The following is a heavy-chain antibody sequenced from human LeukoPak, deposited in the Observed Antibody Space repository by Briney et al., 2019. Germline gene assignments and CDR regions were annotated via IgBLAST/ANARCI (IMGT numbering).Heavy chain of an antibody. D-gene: IGHD3-16*01. Sequence: GGSLRLSCATSGFTFSSYAMNWVRQAPGKGLEWVSAISGSGGSTYYADSVRGRFTISRDNSKSTLSLQMDSLRAEDTAIYYCAPGGLGYWGQGTLVTVSS. CDR2: ISGSGGST. CDR3: APGGLGY. J-gene: IGHJ4*02. V-gene: IGHV3-23*01. CDR1: GFTFSSYA.